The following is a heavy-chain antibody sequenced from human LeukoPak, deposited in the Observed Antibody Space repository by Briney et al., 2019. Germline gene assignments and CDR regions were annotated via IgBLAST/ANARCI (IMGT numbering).Heavy chain of an antibody. CDR1: GGSISSGSYY. J-gene: IGHJ4*02. D-gene: IGHD4-17*01. V-gene: IGHV4-61*02. CDR2: IYTSGST. CDR3: VREGYGDPLDY. Sequence: SQTLSLTCTVSGGSISSGSYYWSWIRQPAGKGLEWIGRIYTSGSTNYNPSLKSRVTISVDTSKNQFSLKLSSVTAADTAVYYCVREGYGDPLDYWGQGTLVTVSS.